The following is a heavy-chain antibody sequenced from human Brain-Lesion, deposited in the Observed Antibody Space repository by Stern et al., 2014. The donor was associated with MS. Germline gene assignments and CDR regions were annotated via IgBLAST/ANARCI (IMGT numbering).Heavy chain of an antibody. D-gene: IGHD1-14*01. CDR3: ARDITGSSAYFAY. J-gene: IGHJ4*02. CDR2: ISWNSGPI. Sequence: VPLVESGGDLVQPGRSLRLSCAAFGFTFDDYAMHWVRQAPGKGLEWVAGISWNSGPIGYADSVKVRFTTSRDNAYSSLYLQMNSLRPEDTALYYCARDITGSSAYFAYWGQGTLVTVSS. CDR1: GFTFDDYA. V-gene: IGHV3-9*01.